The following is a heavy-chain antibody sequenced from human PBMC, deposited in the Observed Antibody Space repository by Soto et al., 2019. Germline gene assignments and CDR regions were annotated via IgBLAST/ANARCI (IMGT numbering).Heavy chain of an antibody. V-gene: IGHV3-23*01. Sequence: EVQVLESGGGLVQPGGSLRLSCAASGFTFSNFAMSWVRHAPGKGLEWVSEISGSTGSTYSADSVKGRFTISRDNSKNTLHLQMNSLRAEDTAVYYCAKDTSSSPYYMDVWGKGTTVTVSS. J-gene: IGHJ6*03. CDR2: ISGSTGST. D-gene: IGHD2-2*01. CDR1: GFTFSNFA. CDR3: AKDTSSSPYYMDV.